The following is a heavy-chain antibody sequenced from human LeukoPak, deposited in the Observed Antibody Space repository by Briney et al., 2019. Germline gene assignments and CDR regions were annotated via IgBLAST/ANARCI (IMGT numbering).Heavy chain of an antibody. D-gene: IGHD6-13*01. CDR3: ANGGSSWAFDY. J-gene: IGHJ4*02. CDR1: GFTFSNFW. Sequence: GGSLRLSCTASGFTFSNFWMGWVRQAPGKGLEWVAVISYDGSNKYYADSVKGRFTISRDNSKNTLYLQMNSLRAEDTAVYYCANGGSSWAFDYWGQGTLVTVSS. V-gene: IGHV3-30*18. CDR2: ISYDGSNK.